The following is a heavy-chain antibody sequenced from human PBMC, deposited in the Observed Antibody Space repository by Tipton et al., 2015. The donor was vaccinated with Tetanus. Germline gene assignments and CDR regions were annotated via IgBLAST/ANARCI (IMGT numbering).Heavy chain of an antibody. Sequence: QLVQSGGGLVQPGGSLKLSCAASGFTISGYWMHWVRQAPGKGLVWVSRIRSDGSTTYYADSVKGRFTISRDNAKNSLYLQMNSLRAEDTAVYYCARDPTRRFDYRGPGTLVTVSS. CDR2: IRSDGSTT. J-gene: IGHJ4*02. CDR1: GFTISGYW. CDR3: ARDPTRRFDY. V-gene: IGHV3-74*01. D-gene: IGHD1/OR15-1a*01.